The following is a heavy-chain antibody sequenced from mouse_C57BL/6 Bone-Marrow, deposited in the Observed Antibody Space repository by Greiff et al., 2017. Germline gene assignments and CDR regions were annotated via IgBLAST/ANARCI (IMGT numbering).Heavy chain of an antibody. CDR2: ISSGGSYT. D-gene: IGHD1-1*01. V-gene: IGHV5-6*01. CDR1: GFTFSSYG. CDR3: ARHGGTTVRFAY. Sequence: EVQRVESGGDLVKPGGSLKLSCAASGFTFSSYGMSWVRQTPDKRLEWVATISSGGSYTYYPDSVKGRFTISRDNAKNTLYLQMSSLKSEDTAMYYCARHGGTTVRFAYWGQGTLVTVSA. J-gene: IGHJ3*01.